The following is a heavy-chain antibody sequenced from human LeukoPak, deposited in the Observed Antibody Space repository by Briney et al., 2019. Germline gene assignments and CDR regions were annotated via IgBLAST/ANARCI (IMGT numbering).Heavy chain of an antibody. Sequence: GGSLRLSCAASGFTFSSNYMSWVRQAPGKGLEWVSVIYSGGSTYYSDSVKGRFTISRHNSKNTLYLHMNSLRAEDTAVYYCARGRGWLRFEYYFDYWGQGTLVTVSS. CDR2: IYSGGST. J-gene: IGHJ4*02. D-gene: IGHD5-12*01. V-gene: IGHV3-53*04. CDR1: GFTFSSNY. CDR3: ARGRGWLRFEYYFDY.